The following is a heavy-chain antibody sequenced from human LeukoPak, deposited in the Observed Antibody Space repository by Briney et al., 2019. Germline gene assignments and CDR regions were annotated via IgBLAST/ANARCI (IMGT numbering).Heavy chain of an antibody. CDR3: ARGRYGMDV. CDR1: GGSISSSSYY. Sequence: KSSETLSLTCTVPGGSISSSSYYWGWIRQPPGKGLEWIGSIYYSGSTYYNPSLKSRVTISVDTSKNQFSLKLSSVTAADTAVYYCARGRYGMDVWGQGTTVTVSS. V-gene: IGHV4-39*01. J-gene: IGHJ6*02. CDR2: IYYSGST.